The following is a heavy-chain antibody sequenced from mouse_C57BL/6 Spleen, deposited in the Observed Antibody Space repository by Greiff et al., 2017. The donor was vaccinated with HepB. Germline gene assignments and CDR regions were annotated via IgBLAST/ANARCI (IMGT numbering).Heavy chain of an antibody. CDR2: IYPGSGST. CDR3: ARRAIYYDYDDY. D-gene: IGHD2-4*01. V-gene: IGHV1-55*01. Sequence: VKLQQPGAELVKPGASVKMSCKASGYTFTSYWITWVKQRPGQGLEWIGDIYPGSGSTNYNEKFKSKATLTVDTSSSTAYMQLSSLTSEDSAVYYCARRAIYYDYDDYWGQGTTLTVSS. J-gene: IGHJ2*01. CDR1: GYTFTSYW.